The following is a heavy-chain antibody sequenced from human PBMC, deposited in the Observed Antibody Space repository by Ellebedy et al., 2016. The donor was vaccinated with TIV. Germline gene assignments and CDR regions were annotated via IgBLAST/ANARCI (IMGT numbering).Heavy chain of an antibody. Sequence: ASVKVSCKASGYTFTSYGISWVRQAPGQGLEWMGWISAYNGNTNYAQKLQGRVTMTTDTSTSTAYMELRALRSDDTAVFFCARAPEPSAQEYYFDYWGQGTLVTVSS. CDR2: ISAYNGNT. J-gene: IGHJ4*02. D-gene: IGHD6-19*01. CDR1: GYTFTSYG. CDR3: ARAPEPSAQEYYFDY. V-gene: IGHV1-18*01.